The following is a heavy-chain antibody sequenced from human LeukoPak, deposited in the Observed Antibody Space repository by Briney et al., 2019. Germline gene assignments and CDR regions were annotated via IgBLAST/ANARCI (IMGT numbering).Heavy chain of an antibody. J-gene: IGHJ4*02. CDR3: ARDLDDSSGYLDY. Sequence: QAGRSLRLSCAASGFTFSSYAMHWVRQAPGKGLEWVAVISYDGSNKYYADSVKGRFTISRDNSKNTLYLQMNSLRAEDTAVYYCARDLDDSSGYLDYWGQGTLVTVSS. CDR1: GFTFSSYA. D-gene: IGHD3-22*01. V-gene: IGHV3-30-3*01. CDR2: ISYDGSNK.